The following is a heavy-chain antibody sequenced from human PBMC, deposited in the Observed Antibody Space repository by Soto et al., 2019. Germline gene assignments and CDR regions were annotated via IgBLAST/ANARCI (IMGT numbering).Heavy chain of an antibody. V-gene: IGHV4-59*01. CDR1: GGSISSYY. CDR3: ARSQRGYSGYDLYY. Sequence: ETLSLTCTVSGGSISSYYWSWIRQPPGKGLEWIGYIYYSGSTNYNPSLKSRVTISVDTSKNQFSLKLSSVTAADTAVYYCARSQRGYSGYDLYYWGQGTLVTSPQ. CDR2: IYYSGST. J-gene: IGHJ4*02. D-gene: IGHD5-12*01.